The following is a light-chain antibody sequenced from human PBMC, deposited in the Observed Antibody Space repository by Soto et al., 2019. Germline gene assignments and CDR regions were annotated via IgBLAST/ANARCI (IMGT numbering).Light chain of an antibody. V-gene: IGLV2-14*01. J-gene: IGLJ1*01. CDR1: RSDVGGYNY. CDR2: YVS. CDR3: SSYTSSSTYV. Sequence: QSALTQPASVSGSPGQSITISCTGTRSDVGGYNYVSWYQQHPGKVPKLMIYYVSNRPSGVSNRFSGSESGNTASLTISGLQGEDEAGYYCSSYTSSSTYVFGTGTKVTVL.